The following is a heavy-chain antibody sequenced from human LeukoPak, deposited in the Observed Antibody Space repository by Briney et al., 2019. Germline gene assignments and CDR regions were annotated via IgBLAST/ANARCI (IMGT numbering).Heavy chain of an antibody. CDR1: GYTFTGYY. D-gene: IGHD5-24*01. V-gene: IGHV1-46*01. J-gene: IGHJ3*02. CDR2: INPGGDNT. Sequence: ASVKVSCKASGYTFTGYYIHWVRQAPGQRLEWTGLINPGGDNTNYAQNFQGRVTMTSDTSARTVYMELSSLRSEDTAIYYCARIRDGYNDAYDIWGQGTVVTVPS. CDR3: ARIRDGYNDAYDI.